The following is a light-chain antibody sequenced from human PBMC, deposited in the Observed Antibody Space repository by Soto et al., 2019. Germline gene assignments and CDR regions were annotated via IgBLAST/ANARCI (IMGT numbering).Light chain of an antibody. J-gene: IGKJ2*01. V-gene: IGKV1-39*01. Sequence: DIQMTQSPSSPSASVGDRVIITCRASQSISTYLNWYQQKPGKAPKLLIYAASSLPSGVPSRFSGSGSGTDFTLTISSLQPEDFATYYCQQSFSTPYTFGQGTKLEIK. CDR2: AAS. CDR3: QQSFSTPYT. CDR1: QSISTY.